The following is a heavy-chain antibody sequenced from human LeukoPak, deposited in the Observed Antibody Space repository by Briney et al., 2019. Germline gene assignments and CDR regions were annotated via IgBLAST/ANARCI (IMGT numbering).Heavy chain of an antibody. CDR2: TYYSGTT. Sequence: SETLSLTCTVSGASISSHYCSWIRQPPGKGLEWIGYTYYSGTTKYNPSLKSRVTISADTSKNQFSLKLRSLTAADTAVYYCARHLGVAVAADAFDIWGQGTMVTVSS. D-gene: IGHD6-19*01. V-gene: IGHV4-59*08. J-gene: IGHJ3*02. CDR3: ARHLGVAVAADAFDI. CDR1: GASISSHY.